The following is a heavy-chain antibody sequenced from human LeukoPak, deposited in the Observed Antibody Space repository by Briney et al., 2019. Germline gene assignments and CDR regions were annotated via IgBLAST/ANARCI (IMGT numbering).Heavy chain of an antibody. J-gene: IGHJ4*02. CDR2: ISYDGSNK. D-gene: IGHD1-26*01. CDR3: HFVSGSSRSFDY. V-gene: IGHV3-30*03. Sequence: PGGSLRLSCAASGFTFSSYGMHWVRQAPGKGLEWVAVISYDGSNKYYADSVKGRFTISRDNARNTLYLQMNSLRVEDTAVYYCHFVSGSSRSFDYWGQGTLVTVFS. CDR1: GFTFSSYG.